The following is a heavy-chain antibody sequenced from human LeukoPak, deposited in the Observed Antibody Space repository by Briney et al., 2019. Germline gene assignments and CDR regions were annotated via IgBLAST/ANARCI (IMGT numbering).Heavy chain of an antibody. J-gene: IGHJ4*02. D-gene: IGHD5-18*01. V-gene: IGHV3-74*01. CDR2: INSDGSST. Sequence: QSGGSLRLSCAASGFPFSSYWMHWVREAPGKGLVWVSRINSDGSSTSYADSVKGRFTISRDNAKNTLYLQMNSLRAEDTAVYYCARGGGYSYAPFDYWGQGTLVTVSS. CDR1: GFPFSSYW. CDR3: ARGGGYSYAPFDY.